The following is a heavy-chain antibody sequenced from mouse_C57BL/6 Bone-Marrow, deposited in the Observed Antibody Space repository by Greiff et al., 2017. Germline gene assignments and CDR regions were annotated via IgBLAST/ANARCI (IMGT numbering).Heavy chain of an antibody. J-gene: IGHJ3*01. Sequence: QVQLQQPGAELVKPGASVKLSCKASGYTFTSYWMHWVKQRPGQGLEWIGMIHPNSGSTNYNEKFKSKATLTVDKSSSTASMQLSSLTSEDSAVYYCARSPSIDYYGSWAWFAYWGQGALVTVSA. V-gene: IGHV1-64*01. CDR1: GYTFTSYW. D-gene: IGHD1-1*01. CDR2: IHPNSGST. CDR3: ARSPSIDYYGSWAWFAY.